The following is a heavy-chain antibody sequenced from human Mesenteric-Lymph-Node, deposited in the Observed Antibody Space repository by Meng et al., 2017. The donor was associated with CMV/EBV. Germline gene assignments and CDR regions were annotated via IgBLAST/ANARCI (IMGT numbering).Heavy chain of an antibody. CDR2: INPNSGGT. Sequence: ASVKVSCKASGYTFTSYGISWVRQAPGQGLEWMGWINPNSGGTNYAQKFQGRVTMTRDTSISTAYMELSRLRSDDTAVYYCARQTTVPFYYYYGMDVWGQGTTVTVSS. D-gene: IGHD4-17*01. CDR1: GYTFTSYG. J-gene: IGHJ6*02. CDR3: ARQTTVPFYYYYGMDV. V-gene: IGHV1-2*02.